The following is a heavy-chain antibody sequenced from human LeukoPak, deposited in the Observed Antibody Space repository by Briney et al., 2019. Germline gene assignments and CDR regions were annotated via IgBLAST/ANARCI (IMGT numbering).Heavy chain of an antibody. J-gene: IGHJ4*02. CDR3: AKDISGSGSYYFDY. CDR2: ISWNSGSI. D-gene: IGHD1-26*01. V-gene: IGHV3-9*01. CDR1: GFTFDDYA. Sequence: GGSLRLSCATSGFTFDDYAMHWVRHAPGKGLEWVSGISWNSGSISYADSVKGRFTISRDNAKNSLYLQMNSLRAEDTALYYCAKDISGSGSYYFDYWGQGTLVTVSS.